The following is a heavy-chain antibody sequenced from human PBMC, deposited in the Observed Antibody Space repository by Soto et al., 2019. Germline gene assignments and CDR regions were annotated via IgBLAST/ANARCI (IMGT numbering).Heavy chain of an antibody. Sequence: GESLKISCQGFGYSFSSYWIGWVRQMPGKGLEWMGLIYPGDSDTRYSPSFQGQVTISADKSLKTAYLQWSSLKASDTAMYYCARSSMTYYDFWGVFYIGRLDFWGQGTPVTVSS. D-gene: IGHD3-3*01. CDR2: IYPGDSDT. V-gene: IGHV5-51*01. CDR3: ARSSMTYYDFWGVFYIGRLDF. CDR1: GYSFSSYW. J-gene: IGHJ4*02.